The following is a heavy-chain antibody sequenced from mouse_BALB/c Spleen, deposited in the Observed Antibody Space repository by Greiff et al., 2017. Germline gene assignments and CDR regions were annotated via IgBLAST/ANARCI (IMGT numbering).Heavy chain of an antibody. D-gene: IGHD1-1*01. CDR2: IYPGNSDT. J-gene: IGHJ2*01. CDR3: TRRNYGSSYDFDY. V-gene: IGHV1-5*01. CDR1: GYTFTSYW. Sequence: EVQLQQSGTVLARPGASVKMSCKASGYTFTSYWMHWVKQRPGQGLEWIGAIYPGNSDTSYNQKFKGKAKLTAVTSTSTAYMELSSLTNEDSAVYYCTRRNYGSSYDFDYWGQGTTLTVSS.